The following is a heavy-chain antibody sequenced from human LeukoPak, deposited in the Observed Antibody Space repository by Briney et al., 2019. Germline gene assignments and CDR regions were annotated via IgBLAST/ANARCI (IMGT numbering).Heavy chain of an antibody. D-gene: IGHD6-19*01. CDR1: GFTFSNYN. CDR2: ISGTDSTV. V-gene: IGHV3-48*01. J-gene: IGHJ4*02. Sequence: SGGSLRLSCAASGFTFSNYNMNWLRQAPGKGLEWVSYISGTDSTVYYADSVKGRFTISRDNAKNSLYLQMNSLRAEDTAVYYCARESRQWLVLGGVDYWGQGTLVTVSS. CDR3: ARESRQWLVLGGVDY.